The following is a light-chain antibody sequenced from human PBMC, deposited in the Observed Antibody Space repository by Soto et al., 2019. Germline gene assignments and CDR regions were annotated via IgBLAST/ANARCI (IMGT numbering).Light chain of an antibody. CDR2: AAS. CDR1: QGISRY. V-gene: IGKV1-9*01. J-gene: IGKJ4*01. CDR3: QQLDSYPLT. Sequence: DIPMTQSPSTLSASVGDRVTITCRAGQGISRYLAWYQQEPGKAPKLLIYAASTLQSGVPSRFRGSGSGTDFTLTISSLQPEDFAAYYCQQLDSYPLTFGGGTKVDIK.